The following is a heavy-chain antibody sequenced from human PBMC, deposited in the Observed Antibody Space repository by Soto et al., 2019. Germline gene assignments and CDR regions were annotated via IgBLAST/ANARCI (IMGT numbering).Heavy chain of an antibody. J-gene: IGHJ6*02. CDR2: ISFDGNKK. V-gene: IGHV3-30*04. CDR1: GFTFSTYA. Sequence: GGSLRLSCSASGFTFSTYALHWVRQAPGKGLEWVAVISFDGNKKYYSDSVKGRFTISRDNFRHTLYLQMTNLRVEDAALYFCAREDDYNDRYFNYGLDVWGQGTTVTVSS. D-gene: IGHD2-21*02. CDR3: AREDDYNDRYFNYGLDV.